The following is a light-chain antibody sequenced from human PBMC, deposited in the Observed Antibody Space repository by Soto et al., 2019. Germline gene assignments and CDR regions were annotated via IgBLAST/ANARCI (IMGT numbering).Light chain of an antibody. Sequence: EIVLTQSPGTLSLSPGERATLSCRASQSVSSSYLAWYQQKSGQAPRLLLYGTSSRATGIPERFSGSGSGTEFTLTISSLQSEDFAVYYCQQYNNWPPWTFGQGTKVDIK. CDR3: QQYNNWPPWT. J-gene: IGKJ1*01. CDR1: QSVSSSY. CDR2: GTS. V-gene: IGKV3-20*01.